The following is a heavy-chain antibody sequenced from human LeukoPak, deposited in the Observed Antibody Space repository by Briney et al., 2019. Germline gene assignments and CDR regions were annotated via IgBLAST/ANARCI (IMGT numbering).Heavy chain of an antibody. CDR3: ARTSSGWYSYYFDY. CDR2: IYSSGST. J-gene: IGHJ4*02. CDR1: GGSISGYY. Sequence: PSETLSLTCTASGGSISGYYWSWIRQPPGKGLEWIGYIYSSGSTNYNPSLKSRVTISVDTSKNQFSLKLSSVTAADTAVYYCARTSSGWYSYYFDYWGQGTLVTVSS. V-gene: IGHV4-59*01. D-gene: IGHD6-19*01.